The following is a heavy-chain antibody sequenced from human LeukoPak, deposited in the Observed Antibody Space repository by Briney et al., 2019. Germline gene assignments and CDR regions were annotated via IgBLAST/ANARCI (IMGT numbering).Heavy chain of an antibody. D-gene: IGHD2-2*01. Sequence: TSETLCLTCTVSGGSISSGDYYWSWIRQPPGKGLEWIGYIYYSGSTYYNPSLKSRVTISVDTSKNQFSLKLSSVTAADTAVYYCASWGDCSSTSCYYWFDPWGQGTLVTVSS. CDR1: GGSISSGDYY. CDR3: ASWGDCSSTSCYYWFDP. V-gene: IGHV4-30-4*01. J-gene: IGHJ5*02. CDR2: IYYSGST.